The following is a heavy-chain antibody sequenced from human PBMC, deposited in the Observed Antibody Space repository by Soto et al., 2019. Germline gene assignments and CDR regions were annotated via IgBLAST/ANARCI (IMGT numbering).Heavy chain of an antibody. V-gene: IGHV3-30*18. Sequence: LRLSCAASGFTFSSYGMHWVRQAPGKGLEWVAVISYDGSNKYYGDSVKGRFTISRDNSKNTLYLQLNSLSAEDTAVYYCAKRVAYSSSSAYFDYWAQGTLVTVSS. CDR2: ISYDGSNK. CDR3: AKRVAYSSSSAYFDY. D-gene: IGHD6-6*01. CDR1: GFTFSSYG. J-gene: IGHJ4*02.